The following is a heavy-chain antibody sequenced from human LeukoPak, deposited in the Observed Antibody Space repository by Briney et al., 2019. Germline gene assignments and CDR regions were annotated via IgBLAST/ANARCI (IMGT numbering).Heavy chain of an antibody. J-gene: IGHJ5*01. V-gene: IGHV4-59*01. CDR3: ASSVLRYFDWFGY. CDR1: GGSISSYY. CDR2: IYYSGST. D-gene: IGHD3-9*01. Sequence: PSETLSLTCTVSGGSISSYYWSWIRQPPGKGLEWLGYIYYSGSTNYNPSLKSRVTISVDTSKNQFSLKLSSVTAADTAVYYCASSVLRYFDWFGYWGQGTLVTVSS.